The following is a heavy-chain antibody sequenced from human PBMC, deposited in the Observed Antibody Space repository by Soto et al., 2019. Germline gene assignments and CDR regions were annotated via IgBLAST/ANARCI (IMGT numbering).Heavy chain of an antibody. CDR2: INPSGGST. J-gene: IGHJ4*02. D-gene: IGHD6-25*01. Sequence: QVQLVQSGAEVKKPGASVKVSCKASGYTFTSYYMHWVRQAPGQGLEWMGIINPSGGSTSYAQKFQGRVTMTRETSTSTFYMELSSLRSEDTTVYYCARDPKRLYYFDYWGQGTLVTVSS. CDR1: GYTFTSYY. V-gene: IGHV1-46*03. CDR3: ARDPKRLYYFDY.